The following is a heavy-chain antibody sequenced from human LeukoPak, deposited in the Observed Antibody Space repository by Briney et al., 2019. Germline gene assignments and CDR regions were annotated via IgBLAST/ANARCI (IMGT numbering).Heavy chain of an antibody. Sequence: SETLSLTCAVYGGSFSGYYWSWIRQPPGKGLEWIGEINHSGSTNYNPSLKSRVTISVDTSKNQFSLKLNSATSADTAVDYCARVAGTTLYYYMDVWGKGTTVTVSS. CDR1: GGSFSGYY. CDR3: ARVAGTTLYYYMDV. CDR2: INHSGST. V-gene: IGHV4-34*01. D-gene: IGHD1-7*01. J-gene: IGHJ6*03.